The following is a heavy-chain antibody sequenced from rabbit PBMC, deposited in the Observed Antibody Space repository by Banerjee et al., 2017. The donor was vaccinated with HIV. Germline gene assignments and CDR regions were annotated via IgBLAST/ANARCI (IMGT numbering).Heavy chain of an antibody. V-gene: IGHV1S40*01. J-gene: IGHJ4*01. CDR2: INSNTGNT. D-gene: IGHD2-1*01. CDR1: GFSFNNKYV. Sequence: QSLEESGGDLVKPEGSLTLTCTASGFSFNNKYVMCWVRQAPGKGLEWIACINSNTGNTVYATWAKGRFTISKTSWTTVTLQMTSLTAADTATYFCARGWITMTMNLWGPGTLVTVS. CDR3: ARGWITMTMNL.